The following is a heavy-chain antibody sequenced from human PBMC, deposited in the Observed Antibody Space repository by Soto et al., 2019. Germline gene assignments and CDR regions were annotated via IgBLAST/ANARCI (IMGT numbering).Heavy chain of an antibody. Sequence: ASVKVSCKASGYTFTSYGISWVRQAPGQGLEWMGWISAYNGNTNYAQKLQGRVTMTTDTSTSTAYMELRSLRSDDTAVYYCARVVQYCSGGSCYRYYFDYWGQGTLVTVSS. CDR3: ARVVQYCSGGSCYRYYFDY. V-gene: IGHV1-18*01. CDR1: GYTFTSYG. J-gene: IGHJ4*02. CDR2: ISAYNGNT. D-gene: IGHD2-15*01.